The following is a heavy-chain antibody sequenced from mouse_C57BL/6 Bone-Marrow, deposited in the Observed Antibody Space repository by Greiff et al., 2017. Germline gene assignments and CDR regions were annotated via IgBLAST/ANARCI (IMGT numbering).Heavy chain of an antibody. CDR3: AKNYPYFDY. CDR2: ISSGSSTI. V-gene: IGHV5-17*01. J-gene: IGHJ2*01. D-gene: IGHD1-1*01. Sequence: EVKLVESGGGLVKPGGSLKLSCAASGFTFSDYGMHWVRQAPEKGLEWVAYISSGSSTIYYADTVKGRFTISIDNAKNTLFLHMTRLRSEDTAMYYCAKNYPYFDYWGQGTTLTVSS. CDR1: GFTFSDYG.